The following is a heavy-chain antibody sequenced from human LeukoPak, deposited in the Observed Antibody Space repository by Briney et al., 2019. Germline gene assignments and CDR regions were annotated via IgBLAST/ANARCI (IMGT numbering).Heavy chain of an antibody. CDR3: VPTCSGSCLQYYFDY. CDR1: GYSFTGYY. J-gene: IGHJ4*02. Sequence: ASVKVSCKASGYSFTGYYMHWVRQAPGQGLEWMGWINPNSGGTNYAQKFQGRVTMTRDTSISTAYMELSRLRSDDTAVYHCVPTCSGSCLQYYFDYWGQGTLVTVSS. D-gene: IGHD2-15*01. CDR2: INPNSGGT. V-gene: IGHV1-2*02.